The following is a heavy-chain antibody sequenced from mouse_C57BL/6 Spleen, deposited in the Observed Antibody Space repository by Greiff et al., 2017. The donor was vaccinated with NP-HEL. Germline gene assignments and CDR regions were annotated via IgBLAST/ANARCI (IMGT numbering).Heavy chain of an antibody. V-gene: IGHV6-3*01. CDR3: TGKPPDGYYLYYYAMDY. D-gene: IGHD2-3*01. Sequence: EVKLMESGGGLVQPGGSMKLSCVASGFTFSNYWMNWVRQSPEKGLEWVAQIRLKSDNYATHYAESVKGRFTISRDDSKSSVYLQMNNLRAEDTGIYYCTGKPPDGYYLYYYAMDYWGQGTSVTVSS. J-gene: IGHJ4*01. CDR2: IRLKSDNYAT. CDR1: GFTFSNYW.